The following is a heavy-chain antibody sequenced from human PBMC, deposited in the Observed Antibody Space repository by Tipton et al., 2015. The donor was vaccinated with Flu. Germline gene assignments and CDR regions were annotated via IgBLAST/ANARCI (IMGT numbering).Heavy chain of an antibody. J-gene: IGHJ2*01. CDR2: IYTIRST. CDR1: GDSITSGGAY. CDR3: ARMRARDCTLGACYLWWFDL. Sequence: GLVKPSETLSLTCTVSGDSITSGGAYWTWIRQPAGKGLEWIGHIYTIRSTKYNPSLKSRVTISVDTSKNQFSLKLTSVTAADTAVYYCARMRARDCTLGACYLWWFDLWGRGTLVTVSS. D-gene: IGHD2-8*01. V-gene: IGHV4-61*10.